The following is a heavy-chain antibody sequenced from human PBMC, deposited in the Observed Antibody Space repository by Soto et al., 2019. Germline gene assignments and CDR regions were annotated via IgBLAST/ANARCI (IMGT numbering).Heavy chain of an antibody. V-gene: IGHV3-48*03. CDR1: GFTFSSYE. CDR3: ARDXQRFCSGGSCPEGGMDV. Sequence: GGSLRLSCAASGFTFSSYEMNWVRQAPGKGLEWVSYISSSGSTIYYADSVKGRFTISRDNAKNSLYLQMNSLRAEDTAVYYCARDXQRFCSGGSCPEGGMDVWGQGTTVTVSS. CDR2: ISSSGSTI. D-gene: IGHD2-15*01. J-gene: IGHJ6*02.